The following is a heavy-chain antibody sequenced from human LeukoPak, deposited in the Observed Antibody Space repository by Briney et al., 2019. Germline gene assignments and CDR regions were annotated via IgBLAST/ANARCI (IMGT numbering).Heavy chain of an antibody. Sequence: ETLSLTCTVSGGSISSSSYYWGWIRQAPGKGLEWVSVIYSGGSTYYADSVKGRFTISRDNSKNTLYLQMNSLRAEDTAVYYCATTIVVVTAALDYWGQGTLVTVSS. V-gene: IGHV3-53*01. D-gene: IGHD2-21*02. J-gene: IGHJ4*02. CDR1: GGSISSSSYY. CDR2: IYSGGST. CDR3: ATTIVVVTAALDY.